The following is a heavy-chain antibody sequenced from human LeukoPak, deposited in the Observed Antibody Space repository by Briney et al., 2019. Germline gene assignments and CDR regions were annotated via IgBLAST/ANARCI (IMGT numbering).Heavy chain of an antibody. D-gene: IGHD3-22*01. CDR2: INSDGSST. V-gene: IGHV3-74*01. J-gene: IGHJ3*02. CDR3: ARVCLIANDAFDI. Sequence: GGSLRLSCAASGFTFSSYWMHWVRQAPGKGLVWVSRINSDGSSTSYADSVKGRFTISRDNAKNALYLQMNSLRAEDTAVYYCARVCLIANDAFDIWGQGKMVTVSS. CDR1: GFTFSSYW.